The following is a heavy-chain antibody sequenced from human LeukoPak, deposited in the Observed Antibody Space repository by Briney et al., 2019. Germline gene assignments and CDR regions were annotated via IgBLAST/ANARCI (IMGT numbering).Heavy chain of an antibody. D-gene: IGHD5-24*01. CDR2: IYYSGST. Sequence: SETLSLTCTVSGASISDYYWNWIRQSPGKGLEWIGNIYYSGSTNYNPSLKSRVTISVDTSENQFSLKLSSVTAADTAVYYCARGPVEMATILYYYYMDVWGKGTTVTISS. CDR1: GASISDYY. J-gene: IGHJ6*03. V-gene: IGHV4-59*01. CDR3: ARGPVEMATILYYYYMDV.